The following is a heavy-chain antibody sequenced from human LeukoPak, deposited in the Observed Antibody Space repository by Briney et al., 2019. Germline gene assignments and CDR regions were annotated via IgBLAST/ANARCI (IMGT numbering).Heavy chain of an antibody. CDR3: ARGRYDFWSGYPDPTTKFDY. J-gene: IGHJ4*02. D-gene: IGHD3-3*01. CDR2: INHSGST. CDR1: GGSFSGYY. Sequence: SETLSLTCAVYGGSFSGYYWSWIRQPPGKGLGWIGEINHSGSTNYNPSLKSRVTISVDTSKNQFSLKLSSVTAADTAVYYCARGRYDFWSGYPDPTTKFDYWGQGTLVTVSS. V-gene: IGHV4-34*01.